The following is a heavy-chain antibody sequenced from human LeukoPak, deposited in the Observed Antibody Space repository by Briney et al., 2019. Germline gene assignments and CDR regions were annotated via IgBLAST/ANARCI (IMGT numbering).Heavy chain of an antibody. J-gene: IGHJ4*02. V-gene: IGHV1-69*05. CDR1: GGTFSSYA. D-gene: IGHD3-3*01. CDR3: ATEHYDFWSGYFDY. CDR2: IIPIFGTA. Sequence: RASVKVSCKASGGTFSSYAISWVRQAPGQGLEWMGGIIPIFGTANYAQKFQGRVTITTDESTSTAYMELSSLRSEDTAVYYCATEHYDFWSGYFDYWGQGTLVTVSS.